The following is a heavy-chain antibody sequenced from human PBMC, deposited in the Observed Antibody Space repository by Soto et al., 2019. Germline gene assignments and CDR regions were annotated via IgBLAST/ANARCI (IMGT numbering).Heavy chain of an antibody. CDR3: ARTLSYNSGSI. CDR1: GFTFIDYN. V-gene: IGHV3-48*01. Sequence: GSLRLSCAVSGFTFIDYNMNWVRQAPGKGLEWVSYISSSRGTIYYADSVKGRFTISRDNARNSLYLQMNSLRAEDTAVYYCARTLSYNSGSIWGQGTLVTVSS. J-gene: IGHJ3*02. CDR2: ISSSRGTI. D-gene: IGHD5-12*01.